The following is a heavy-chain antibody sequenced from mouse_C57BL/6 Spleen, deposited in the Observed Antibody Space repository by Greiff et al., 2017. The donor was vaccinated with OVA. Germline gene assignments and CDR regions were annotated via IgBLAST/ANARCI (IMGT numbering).Heavy chain of an antibody. D-gene: IGHD2-4*01. CDR2: ISNLAYSI. CDR3: ARQNYDYDGYAMDY. V-gene: IGHV5-15*04. J-gene: IGHJ4*01. CDR1: GFNISDYG. Sequence: EVKLVESGGGLVQPGGSLKLSCAASGFNISDYGMAWVRQAPRKGPAWVAFISNLAYSIYYADTVTGRFTISRENDKTTLYLEMSSLRSEDTAMYYCARQNYDYDGYAMDYWGQGTSVTVSS.